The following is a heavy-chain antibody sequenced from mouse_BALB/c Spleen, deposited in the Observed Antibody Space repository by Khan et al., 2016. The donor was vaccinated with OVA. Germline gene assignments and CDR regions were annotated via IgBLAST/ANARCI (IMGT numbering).Heavy chain of an antibody. CDR3: ARWGPDGNYGAY. V-gene: IGHV1-9*01. D-gene: IGHD2-1*01. CDR1: GYTFRSSW. Sequence: QVQLQQSGVELMKPGASVKISCKATGYTFRSSWIEWVKQRPGHGLEWIGEILPGTGTTNYSERFKGKATFTADTSSNTAYMQLSSLTSEDSAVYYCARWGPDGNYGAYWGQGTLVTVSA. CDR2: ILPGTGTT. J-gene: IGHJ3*01.